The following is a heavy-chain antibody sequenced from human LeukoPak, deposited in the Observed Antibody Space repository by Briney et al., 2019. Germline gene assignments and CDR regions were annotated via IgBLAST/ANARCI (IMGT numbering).Heavy chain of an antibody. V-gene: IGHV4-59*12. CDR3: ARSELLWFGGVNSGFDY. D-gene: IGHD3-10*01. J-gene: IGHJ4*02. Sequence: SETLSLTCTVSGGSISSYYWSWIRQPPGKGLEWIGYIYYSGSTNYNPSLKSRVTISVDKSKNQFSLKLSSVIAADTAVYYCARSELLWFGGVNSGFDYWGQGTLVTVSS. CDR1: GGSISSYY. CDR2: IYYSGST.